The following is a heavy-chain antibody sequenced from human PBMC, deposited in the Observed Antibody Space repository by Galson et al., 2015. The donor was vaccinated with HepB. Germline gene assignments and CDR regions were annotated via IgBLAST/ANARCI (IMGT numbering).Heavy chain of an antibody. J-gene: IGHJ6*02. CDR2: FTGGGRGT. CDR1: GFTFSNFA. Sequence: SLRLSCAASGFTFSNFAMSWVRQAPGKGLEWVSTFTGGGRGTSYADSVKGRFTISRDNSKSTLYLQMNSLRAEDTAIYYCAKQSPYYGMDVWGQGTTVTVSS. CDR3: AKQSPYYGMDV. V-gene: IGHV3-23*01.